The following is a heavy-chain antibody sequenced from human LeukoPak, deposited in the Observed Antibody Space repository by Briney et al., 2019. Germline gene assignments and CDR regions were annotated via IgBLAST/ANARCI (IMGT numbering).Heavy chain of an antibody. D-gene: IGHD2-2*01. Sequence: SETLSLTCAVSGGSFSSSSYYWVRHRPGQGLELEWVGTIYYNGATQYNQSLNSRVLISVDTPKNQFALTLNSVPAADTAVYYFVREARTLKPAARGYWGQGNLVTVSP. CDR3: VREARTLKPAARGY. J-gene: IGHJ4*02. CDR2: IYYNGAT. CDR1: GGSFSSSSYY. V-gene: IGHV4-39*02.